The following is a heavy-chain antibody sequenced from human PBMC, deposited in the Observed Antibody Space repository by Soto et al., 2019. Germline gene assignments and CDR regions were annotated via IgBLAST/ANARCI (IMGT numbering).Heavy chain of an antibody. J-gene: IGHJ6*03. D-gene: IGHD4-17*01. V-gene: IGHV3-66*01. CDR2: IYSGGST. CDR3: ARDNTAYYYMDV. Sequence: EVQLVESGGGLVQPGGSLRLSCAASGFSVSSNYMSWVRQAPGKGLEWVSVIYSGGSTYYADFVKDRFTISRDNSKNTLYLQMNNLTAEDTAVYYCARDNTAYYYMDVWGKGTTVTVSS. CDR1: GFSVSSNY.